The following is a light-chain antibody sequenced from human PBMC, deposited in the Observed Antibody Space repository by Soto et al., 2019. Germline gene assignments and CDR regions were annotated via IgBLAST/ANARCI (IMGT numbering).Light chain of an antibody. CDR1: SSDVGGYNY. CDR2: EVS. CDR3: SSYTSSSTLV. V-gene: IGLV2-14*01. J-gene: IGLJ2*01. Sequence: QSVLIQPPSASGTPGQRVTISCTGTSSDVGGYNYVSWYQQHPGKAPKLMIYEVSNRPSGVSNRFSGSKSGNTASLTISGLQAEDEADYYCSSYTSSSTLVFGGGTQLTVL.